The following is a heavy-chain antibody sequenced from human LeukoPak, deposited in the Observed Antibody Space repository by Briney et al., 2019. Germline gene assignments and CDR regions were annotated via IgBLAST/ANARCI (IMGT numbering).Heavy chain of an antibody. CDR2: IYYSGST. V-gene: IGHV4-39*07. CDR3: ASRATSSGGRSGSFDY. CDR1: GGSISNSPYY. J-gene: IGHJ4*02. D-gene: IGHD2-15*01. Sequence: SETLSLTCTVSGGSISNSPYYWAWIRQPPGKRLEWIGSIYYSGSTYSNPTLKSRLTISVDTSKNQISLNLTSETAADTAVYYCASRATSSGGRSGSFDYWGQGTLVTVSS.